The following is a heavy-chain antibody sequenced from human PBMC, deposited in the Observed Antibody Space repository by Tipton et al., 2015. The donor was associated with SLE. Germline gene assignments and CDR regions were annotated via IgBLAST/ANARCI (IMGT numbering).Heavy chain of an antibody. CDR3: AREGGYSSSSDAFDI. CDR1: GGSISSSSYY. Sequence: TLSLTCTVSGGSISSSSYYWGWIRQSPGKGLEWIGSIYYSGSTYYNPSLKSRVTISVDTSKNQFSLKLSSVTAADTAVYYCAREGGYSSSSDAFDIWGQGTMVTVSS. CDR2: IYYSGST. J-gene: IGHJ3*02. V-gene: IGHV4-39*07. D-gene: IGHD6-6*01.